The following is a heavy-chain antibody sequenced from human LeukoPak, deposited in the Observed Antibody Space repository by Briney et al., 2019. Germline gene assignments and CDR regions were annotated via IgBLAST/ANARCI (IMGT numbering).Heavy chain of an antibody. CDR3: ARGAQYRPYDAFDI. V-gene: IGHV1-18*01. D-gene: IGHD2/OR15-2a*01. CDR2: ISAYNGNK. CDR1: GYTFTSYG. J-gene: IGHJ3*02. Sequence: ASVKVSCKASGYTFTSYGISWVRQAPGQGLEWMGWISAYNGNKNYAQKLQGRVTMTTDTSKSTAYMELRSLRSDDTAVYYCARGAQYRPYDAFDIWGQGTMVTVSS.